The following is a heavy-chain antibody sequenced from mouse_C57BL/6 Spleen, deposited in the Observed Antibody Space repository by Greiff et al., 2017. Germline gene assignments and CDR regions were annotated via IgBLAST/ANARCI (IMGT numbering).Heavy chain of an antibody. Sequence: VQLKQSGGGLVQPKGSLKLSCAASGFSFNTYAMNWVRQAPGKGLEWVARIRSKSNNFATYYADSVKDRFTISRDDSESMLYLQMNNLKTEDTAMYYCVRNEYIDYWGQGTTLTVSS. CDR3: VRNEYIDY. V-gene: IGHV10-1*01. CDR1: GFSFNTYA. J-gene: IGHJ2*01. CDR2: IRSKSNNFAT.